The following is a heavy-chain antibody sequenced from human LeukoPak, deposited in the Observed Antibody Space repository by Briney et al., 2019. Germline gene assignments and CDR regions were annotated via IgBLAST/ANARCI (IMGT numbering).Heavy chain of an antibody. D-gene: IGHD3-9*01. Sequence: PGGSLRLSCAASGFTFSSYSMNWVRQAPGKGLEWVSSISSSSSYIYYADSVKGRFTISRDNAKNSLYLQMNSLRAEDTAVYYCAREGYGILTGYHYGMDVWGKGTTVTVSS. CDR2: ISSSSSYI. CDR1: GFTFSSYS. J-gene: IGHJ6*04. V-gene: IGHV3-21*01. CDR3: AREGYGILTGYHYGMDV.